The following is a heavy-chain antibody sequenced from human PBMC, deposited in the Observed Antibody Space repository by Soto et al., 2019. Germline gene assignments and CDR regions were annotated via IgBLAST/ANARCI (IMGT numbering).Heavy chain of an antibody. CDR3: ARRHGYSYGYVDF. CDR1: GFNFPTSW. V-gene: IGHV5-51*01. CDR2: IHPSDSDI. Sequence: PWESLKISCQGSGFNFPTSWIGWVRQTPGKGLEWIGIIHPSDSDITYMPTFEGRVIISADNSISTAYLQWTSLQAADTAKYFCARRHGYSYGYVDFWGQGTLVTVSS. D-gene: IGHD5-18*01. J-gene: IGHJ4*03.